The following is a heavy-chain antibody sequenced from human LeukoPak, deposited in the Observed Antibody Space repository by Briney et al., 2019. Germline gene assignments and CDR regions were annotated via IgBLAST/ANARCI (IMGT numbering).Heavy chain of an antibody. V-gene: IGHV3-7*03. CDR2: IPQHGSSK. CDR1: GFPFSSYC. J-gene: IGHJ1*01. Sequence: GGSLRLSCAASGFPFSSYCLSWVRQAPGKGLECVTDIPQHGSSKYYADSVKHRFTISRDNAKNTLYLQMNRLRAEDTALYYCAWGAQWGQDPLVSV. CDR3: AWGAQ. D-gene: IGHD3-16*01.